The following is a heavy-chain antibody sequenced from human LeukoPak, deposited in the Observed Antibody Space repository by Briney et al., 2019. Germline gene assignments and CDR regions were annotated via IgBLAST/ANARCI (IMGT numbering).Heavy chain of an antibody. CDR1: GGSISSSSYY. Sequence: SETLSLTCTVSGGSISSSSYYWGWIRQPPGKGLEWIGSIYYSGSTYYNPSLKSRVTISVDTSKNQFSLKLSSVTAADTAVYYCARRGPEFRFYYDSSGPIKPWDVWGKGTTVTVSS. CDR2: IYYSGST. V-gene: IGHV4-39*07. J-gene: IGHJ6*04. D-gene: IGHD3-22*01. CDR3: ARRGPEFRFYYDSSGPIKPWDV.